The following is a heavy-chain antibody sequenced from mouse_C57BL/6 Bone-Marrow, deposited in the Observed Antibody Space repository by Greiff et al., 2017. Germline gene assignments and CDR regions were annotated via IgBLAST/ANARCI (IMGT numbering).Heavy chain of an antibody. V-gene: IGHV1-7*01. D-gene: IGHD2-4*01. J-gene: IGHJ2*01. Sequence: VQRVESGAELAKPGASVKLSCKASGYTFTSYWMHWVKQRPGQGLEWIGYINPSSGYTKYNQKFKDKATLTADKSSSTAYMQLSSLTYEDSAVYYCARSPYDYDEGYWGQGTTLTVSS. CDR1: GYTFTSYW. CDR3: ARSPYDYDEGY. CDR2: INPSSGYT.